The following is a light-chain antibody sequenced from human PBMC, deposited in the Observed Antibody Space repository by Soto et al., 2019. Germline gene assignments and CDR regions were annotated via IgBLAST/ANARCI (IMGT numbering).Light chain of an antibody. CDR3: HQYGISPRP. CDR2: GAS. J-gene: IGKJ1*01. V-gene: IGKV3-20*01. Sequence: EILMTQSPGTLSLSPGERATLYCWASQSFTSNYLAWYQQKPGQAPSLLIYGASTRATDIPDRFSGSGSGTDFTHTISRLEPEDFAVYYCHQYGISPRPFGQGSNVAIK. CDR1: QSFTSNY.